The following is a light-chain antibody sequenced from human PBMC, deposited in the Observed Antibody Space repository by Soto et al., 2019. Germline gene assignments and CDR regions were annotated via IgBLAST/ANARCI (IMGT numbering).Light chain of an antibody. CDR1: QSISSW. CDR3: QQYNSYST. V-gene: IGKV1-5*03. Sequence: DIQMTQSPSTLSASVGDRVTITCRASQSISSWLAWYQQKPGKAPKVLIYKASSLESGVPSRFSGSGSGTEFTLTISSLQPDDFETYYCQQYNSYSTFGQGTKVEIK. J-gene: IGKJ1*01. CDR2: KAS.